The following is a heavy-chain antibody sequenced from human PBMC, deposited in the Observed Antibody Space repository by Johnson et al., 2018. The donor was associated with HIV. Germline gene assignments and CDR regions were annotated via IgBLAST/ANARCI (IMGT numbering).Heavy chain of an antibody. D-gene: IGHD6-6*01. J-gene: IGHJ3*02. CDR1: GFTFSSYA. Sequence: VHLVESGGGLVQPGGSLRLSCAASGFTFSSYAMNWVRQAPGKGLEWVSAISNTGGRTYYADSVKGRFTISRDNSKYSLFLQMNSLRAEDTAVYYCARGGGYSIAAPSDAFDIWGQGTMVTVSS. CDR2: ISNTGGRT. V-gene: IGHV3-23*04. CDR3: ARGGGYSIAAPSDAFDI.